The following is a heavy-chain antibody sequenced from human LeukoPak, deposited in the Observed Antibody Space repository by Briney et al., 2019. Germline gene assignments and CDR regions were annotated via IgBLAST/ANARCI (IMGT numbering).Heavy chain of an antibody. D-gene: IGHD3-22*01. V-gene: IGHV1-18*01. CDR3: ASDTSHTGGYYYREDAFDV. Sequence: ASVKVSCKASGYTFTSFGISWVRQAPGQGLEWMGWIVVYDGDANYAQKFQGRVSMTRNTSISTAYMELNSLTSEDTAVYYCASDTSHTGGYYYREDAFDVWGQGTMVTVSS. CDR2: IVVYDGDA. CDR1: GYTFTSFG. J-gene: IGHJ3*01.